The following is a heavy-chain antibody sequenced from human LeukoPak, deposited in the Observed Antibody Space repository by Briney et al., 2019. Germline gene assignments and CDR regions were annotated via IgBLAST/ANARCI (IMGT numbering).Heavy chain of an antibody. Sequence: SETLSITCAVYGGSFNGYYWSWIRQPPGKGLEWIGEINHGGSTNYNPSLKSRVTISVDTSKNQFSLKLSSVTAVHTAVYYCASEYVAVALPDYWGQGTLITVSS. CDR2: INHGGST. V-gene: IGHV4-34*01. CDR1: GGSFNGYY. CDR3: ASEYVAVALPDY. J-gene: IGHJ4*02. D-gene: IGHD6-19*01.